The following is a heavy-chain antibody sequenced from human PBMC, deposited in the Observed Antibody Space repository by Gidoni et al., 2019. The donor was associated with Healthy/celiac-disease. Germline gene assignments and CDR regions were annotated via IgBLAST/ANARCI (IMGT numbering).Heavy chain of an antibody. CDR1: GGTFSSYA. CDR2: IIPIFGTA. Sequence: QVQLVQSGAEVKKPGSSVKVSCKASGGTFSSYASSWVRQAPGQGLEWMGGIIPIFGTANYAQKFQGRVTITADESTSTAYMELSSLRSEDTAVYYCARDLSPYQLLSHDAFDIWGQGTMVTVSS. V-gene: IGHV1-69*01. D-gene: IGHD2-2*01. J-gene: IGHJ3*02. CDR3: ARDLSPYQLLSHDAFDI.